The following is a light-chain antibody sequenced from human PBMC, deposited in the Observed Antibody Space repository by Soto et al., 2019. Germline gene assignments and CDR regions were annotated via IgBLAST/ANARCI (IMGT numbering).Light chain of an antibody. J-gene: IGLJ1*01. Sequence: QSVLTQPTSVSAAPGHNVTSSCSGSSSNIGDYYVSWYQQLPGTAPKLLIYDNHNRPSGIPDRFSGSKSGTSATLGITGLQPGDEAYYYCGTLDTSLRAGVFGSGTKLTVL. CDR3: GTLDTSLRAGV. CDR1: SSNIGDYY. CDR2: DNH. V-gene: IGLV1-51*01.